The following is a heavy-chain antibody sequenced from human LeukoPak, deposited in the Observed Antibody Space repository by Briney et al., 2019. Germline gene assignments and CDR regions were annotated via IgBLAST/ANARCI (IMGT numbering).Heavy chain of an antibody. Sequence: GGSLRLSCAASGFSFSTSWMSWVRQAPGKGLEGVAFIRYDGSNKYYADSVKGRFTISRDNSKNTLYLQMNSLRAEDTAVYYCAKDGPDSSGTKYYYYYYMDVWGKGTTVTISS. CDR2: IRYDGSNK. J-gene: IGHJ6*03. D-gene: IGHD3-22*01. CDR3: AKDGPDSSGTKYYYYYYMDV. V-gene: IGHV3-30*02. CDR1: GFSFSTSW.